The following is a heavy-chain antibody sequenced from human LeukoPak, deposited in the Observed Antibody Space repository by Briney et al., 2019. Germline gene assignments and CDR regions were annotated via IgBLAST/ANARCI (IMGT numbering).Heavy chain of an antibody. J-gene: IGHJ5*02. D-gene: IGHD3-3*01. CDR3: AKDQSITIFGVVPLSS. Sequence: GGSLRLSCAASGFTFSSYWMHWVRQAPGKGLVWVSRINSDGSSTNYADSVKGRFTISRDNSKNTLYLQMNSLRAEDTAVYYCAKDQSITIFGVVPLSSWGQGTLVTVSS. CDR2: INSDGSST. CDR1: GFTFSSYW. V-gene: IGHV3-74*01.